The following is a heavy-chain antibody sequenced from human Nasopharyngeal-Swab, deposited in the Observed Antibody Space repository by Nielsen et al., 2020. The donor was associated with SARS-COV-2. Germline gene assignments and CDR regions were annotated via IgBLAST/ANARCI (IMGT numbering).Heavy chain of an antibody. V-gene: IGHV3-21*01. Sequence: LSLTRAASGFTFSSYSMNWVRQAPGKGLEWVSSISSSSSYIYYADSVKGRFTISRDNAKNSLYLQMNSLRAEDTAVYYCARGGYSYGSFDYWGQGTLVTVSS. CDR1: GFTFSSYS. CDR3: ARGGYSYGSFDY. CDR2: ISSSSSYI. D-gene: IGHD5-18*01. J-gene: IGHJ4*02.